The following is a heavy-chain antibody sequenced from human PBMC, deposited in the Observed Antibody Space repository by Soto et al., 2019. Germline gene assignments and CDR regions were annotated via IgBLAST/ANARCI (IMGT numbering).Heavy chain of an antibody. CDR3: ATQEVGGSYVYTFDP. Sequence: QLQLQESGPGLVKPSETLSLTCTVSGGSISSSSYYWGWIRQPPGKGLEWIGSIYYSGSTYYNPSHKSRVTISVDTSKNHVSLKLSSVTAADTAVYYCATQEVGGSYVYTFDPWGQGTLVTVSS. CDR2: IYYSGST. V-gene: IGHV4-39*02. D-gene: IGHD1-26*01. J-gene: IGHJ5*02. CDR1: GGSISSSSYY.